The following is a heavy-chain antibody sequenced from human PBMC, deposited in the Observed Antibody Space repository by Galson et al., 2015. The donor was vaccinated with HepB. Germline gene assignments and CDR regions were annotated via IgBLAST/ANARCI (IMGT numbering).Heavy chain of an antibody. V-gene: IGHV3-23*01. CDR1: GFTFSSYA. Sequence: SLRLSCAASGFTFSSYAMSWVRQAPGKGLEWVSAISGSGGSTYYADSVKGRFTISRDNSKNTLYLQMNSLRAEGTAVYYCAKDFLSYCSGGSCYRGGYDYWGQGTLVTVSS. D-gene: IGHD2-15*01. CDR3: AKDFLSYCSGGSCYRGGYDY. J-gene: IGHJ4*02. CDR2: ISGSGGST.